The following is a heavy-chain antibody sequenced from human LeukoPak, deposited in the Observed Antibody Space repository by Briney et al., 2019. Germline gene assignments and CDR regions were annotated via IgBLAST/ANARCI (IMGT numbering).Heavy chain of an antibody. CDR2: MNPNSGNT. Sequence: ASVKVSCKASGYTFTSCDINWVRQATGQGLEWMGWMNPNSGNTGYGQSFQGRITMTRAISIGTAYMELSNLTSEDTTIYYCTRGSSGRRDNWGQGTLVTVSA. V-gene: IGHV1-8*01. J-gene: IGHJ4*02. CDR1: GYTFTSCD. CDR3: TRGSSGRRDN. D-gene: IGHD6-19*01.